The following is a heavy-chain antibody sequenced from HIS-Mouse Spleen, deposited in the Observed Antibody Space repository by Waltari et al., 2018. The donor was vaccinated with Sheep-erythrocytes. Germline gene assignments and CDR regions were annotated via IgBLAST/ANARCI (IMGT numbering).Heavy chain of an antibody. J-gene: IGHJ6*02. CDR2: IRGSGGST. Sequence: AIRGSGGSTYYADSVTGRFTISRDNSKNTLYLQMNSLRAEDTAVYYCAKDAVGARDYYYYGMDVWGQGTTVTVSS. V-gene: IGHV3-23*01. CDR3: AKDAVGARDYYYYGMDV. D-gene: IGHD1-26*01.